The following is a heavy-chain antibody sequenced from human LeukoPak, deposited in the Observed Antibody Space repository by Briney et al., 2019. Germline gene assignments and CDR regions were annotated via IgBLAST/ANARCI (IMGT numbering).Heavy chain of an antibody. CDR3: TRGPNSNWSGLDF. CDR1: GFSFSGHW. CDR2: ISPTGNTT. V-gene: IGHV3-74*01. Sequence: PGGSLRLSCTASGFSFSGHWMHWARQLPGKRLVWVSRISPTGNTTSYADSVKGRFTVSRDNAKNTLYLQVNNLRAEDTAVYYCTRGPNSNWSGLDFWGQGTLLTVSS. D-gene: IGHD6-6*01. J-gene: IGHJ4*02.